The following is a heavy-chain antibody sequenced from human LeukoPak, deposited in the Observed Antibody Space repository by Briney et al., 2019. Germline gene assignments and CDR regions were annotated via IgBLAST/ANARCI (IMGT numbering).Heavy chain of an antibody. J-gene: IGHJ3*02. CDR3: ARHIVGGEDIVVVPAADDAFDI. Sequence: GESLKISCKGSGYSFTSYWIGWVRQMPGKGLEWMGIIYPGDSDTRYSPSFQGHVTISADKSISPAYLQWSSLKASDTAMYYCARHIVGGEDIVVVPAADDAFDIWGQGTMVTVSS. CDR2: IYPGDSDT. CDR1: GYSFTSYW. D-gene: IGHD2-2*01. V-gene: IGHV5-51*01.